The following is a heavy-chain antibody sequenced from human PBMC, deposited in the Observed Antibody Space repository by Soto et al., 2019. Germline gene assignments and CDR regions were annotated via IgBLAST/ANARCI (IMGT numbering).Heavy chain of an antibody. V-gene: IGHV4-59*01. CDR1: GGSISSYY. Sequence: SSETLSLTCTVSGGSISSYYWSWIRQPPGKGLEWIGYIYYSGSTNYNPSLKSRVTISVDTSKNQFSLKLSSVTAADTAVYYCAREYGGKNDYWGQGTLVTVSS. D-gene: IGHD4-17*01. CDR2: IYYSGST. CDR3: AREYGGKNDY. J-gene: IGHJ4*02.